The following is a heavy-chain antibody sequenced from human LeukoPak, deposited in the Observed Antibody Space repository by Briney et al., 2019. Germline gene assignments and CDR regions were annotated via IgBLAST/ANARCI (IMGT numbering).Heavy chain of an antibody. J-gene: IGHJ4*02. Sequence: GESLKTSCKGSGYSFSTSWIGWVRQMPGKGLEWMGIIYPGDSDTRYSPSFQGQVTISGDKSITTAYLQWSSLKASDTAMYYCARLGYCSGGYCYSVDCWGQGTLVTVSS. CDR3: ARLGYCSGGYCYSVDC. D-gene: IGHD2-15*01. V-gene: IGHV5-51*01. CDR2: IYPGDSDT. CDR1: GYSFSTSW.